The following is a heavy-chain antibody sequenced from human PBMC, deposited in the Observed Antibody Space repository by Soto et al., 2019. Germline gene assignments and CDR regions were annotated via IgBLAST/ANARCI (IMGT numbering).Heavy chain of an antibody. CDR1: GFTFDDYA. Sequence: EVQLVESGGGLVQPGRSLRLSCAASGFTFDDYAMHWVRQAPGKGLEWVSGISWNSGSIGYADSVKGRFTISRDNAKNSLYLQMNSLRAEDTALYYCAKDSALTVAGQFDYWGQGTLVTVSS. CDR2: ISWNSGSI. J-gene: IGHJ4*02. V-gene: IGHV3-9*01. D-gene: IGHD6-19*01. CDR3: AKDSALTVAGQFDY.